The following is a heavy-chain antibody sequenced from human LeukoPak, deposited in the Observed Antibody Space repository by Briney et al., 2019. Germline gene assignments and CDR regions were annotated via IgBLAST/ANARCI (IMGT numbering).Heavy chain of an antibody. Sequence: ASVKVSCKASGYTFTSYYMHWVRQAPGQGLEWMGIINPSGGSTSYAQKFQGRVTMTRNTSISTAYMELSSLRSEDTAVYYCARGPTDDSWSGYPWWFDPWGQGTLVTVPS. CDR1: GYTFTSYY. CDR3: ARGPTDDSWSGYPWWFDP. V-gene: IGHV1-46*01. D-gene: IGHD3-3*01. CDR2: INPSGGST. J-gene: IGHJ5*02.